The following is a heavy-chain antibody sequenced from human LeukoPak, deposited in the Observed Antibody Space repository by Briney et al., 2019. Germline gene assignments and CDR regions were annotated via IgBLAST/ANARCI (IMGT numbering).Heavy chain of an antibody. D-gene: IGHD2-15*01. V-gene: IGHV3-23*01. Sequence: GGSLRLSCTASGFTFSSYAMSWVRQAPGKGLEWVSTISAAGGITYYADSVKGRFTISRDNSKNTLFLQMSSLRAEDTAVYYCAGYYCSSGTCRKYLDYWGQGALVTVSS. CDR1: GFTFSSYA. J-gene: IGHJ4*02. CDR3: AGYYCSSGTCRKYLDY. CDR2: ISAAGGIT.